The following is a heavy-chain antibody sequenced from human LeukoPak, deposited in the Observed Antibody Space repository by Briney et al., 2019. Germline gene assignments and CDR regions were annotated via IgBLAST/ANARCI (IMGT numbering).Heavy chain of an antibody. J-gene: IGHJ4*02. Sequence: GGSLRLSCAASGFTFSSYGMHWVRQAPGKGLEWVAVISYDGSNKYYADSVKGRFTISRDNSKNTLYLQMNSLRAEDTAVYYCARDCAYDSSGYSPCNYWGQGTLVTVSS. CDR1: GFTFSSYG. CDR2: ISYDGSNK. D-gene: IGHD3-22*01. V-gene: IGHV3-30*03. CDR3: ARDCAYDSSGYSPCNY.